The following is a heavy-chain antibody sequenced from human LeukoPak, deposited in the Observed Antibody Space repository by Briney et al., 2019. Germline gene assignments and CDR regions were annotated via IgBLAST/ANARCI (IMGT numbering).Heavy chain of an antibody. Sequence: SETLSLTCTVSGGSISSYYWSWIRQPPGKGLEWIGYIYYSGSTNYNPSLKSRVTISVDTSKNQFSLKLSSVTAADTAVYYCAASGGYDPDTAFDYWGQGTLVTVSS. D-gene: IGHD5-12*01. V-gene: IGHV4-59*08. J-gene: IGHJ4*02. CDR1: GGSISSYY. CDR2: IYYSGST. CDR3: AASGGYDPDTAFDY.